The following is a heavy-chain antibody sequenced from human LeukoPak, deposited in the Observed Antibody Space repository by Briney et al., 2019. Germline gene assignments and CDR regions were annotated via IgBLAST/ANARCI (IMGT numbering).Heavy chain of an antibody. V-gene: IGHV5-51*01. D-gene: IGHD3-16*01. CDR2: IYPGDSET. Sequence: GESLKISCKGSGYSFTSNWIGWVRQLPGKGLEGRRIIYPGDSETTYSPSFQGQVTISADKSITTAYLQWDSLKASDTAMYYCARHPWGIKVADYWGQGTLVTVSS. CDR1: GYSFTSNW. J-gene: IGHJ4*02. CDR3: ARHPWGIKVADY.